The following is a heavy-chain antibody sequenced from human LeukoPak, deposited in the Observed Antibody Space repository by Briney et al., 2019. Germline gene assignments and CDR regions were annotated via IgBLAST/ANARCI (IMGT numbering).Heavy chain of an antibody. CDR1: GFTFSNYW. CDR2: IKHDGSED. D-gene: IGHD3-22*01. V-gene: IGHV3-7*01. CDR3: AREGITMIVGDAFDI. Sequence: PGGSLRLSCAASGFTFSNYWMTWVRQAPGKGLEWVANIKHDGSEDYYLDSVKGRFTISRDNAKSSMWLQMNSLRDEDTAVYYCAREGITMIVGDAFDIWGQGTMVTVSS. J-gene: IGHJ3*02.